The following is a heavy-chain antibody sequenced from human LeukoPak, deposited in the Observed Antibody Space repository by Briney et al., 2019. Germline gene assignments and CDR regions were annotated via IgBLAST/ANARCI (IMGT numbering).Heavy chain of an antibody. J-gene: IGHJ6*02. V-gene: IGHV4-59*01. CDR2: IYYSGNT. CDR1: GGSISSYY. Sequence: PSETLSLTCTVSGGSISSYYWSWIRQPPGKGLEWIGYIYYSGNTNYNPSLKSRVTISVDTSKNQFSLKLSSVTAADTAVYYCARTYHYDSSGYYYYHGMDVWGQGTTVTVSS. D-gene: IGHD3-22*01. CDR3: ARTYHYDSSGYYYYHGMDV.